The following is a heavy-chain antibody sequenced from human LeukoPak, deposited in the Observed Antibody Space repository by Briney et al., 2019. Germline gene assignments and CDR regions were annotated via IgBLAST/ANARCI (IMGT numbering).Heavy chain of an antibody. J-gene: IGHJ4*02. V-gene: IGHV1-2*06. CDR2: INPNSGGT. CDR1: GYTFTDYY. Sequence: ASVKVSCKASGYTFTDYYIQWVRQAPGQGLEWMGRINPNSGGTNYAQKFQGRVTMTRDTSISTASMELTSLPSDDTAVYYCARERWNDYWGQGTLVTVSS. D-gene: IGHD1-1*01. CDR3: ARERWNDY.